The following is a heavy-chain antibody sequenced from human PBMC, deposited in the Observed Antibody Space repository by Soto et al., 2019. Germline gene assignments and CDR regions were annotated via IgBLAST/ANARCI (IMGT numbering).Heavy chain of an antibody. D-gene: IGHD1-1*01. CDR1: GFSLSTSGVA. Sequence: QITFKESGPTLVKPTQTLTLTCTFSGFSLSTSGVAVGWIRQPPGKALEWLALIYWDDDKRYSPSLKSRLTITKDTSKNQVVLTMTNMVPVDTATYYCAHRPPERGLATFDPWGQGTLVTVSS. CDR2: IYWDDDK. J-gene: IGHJ5*02. V-gene: IGHV2-5*02. CDR3: AHRPPERGLATFDP.